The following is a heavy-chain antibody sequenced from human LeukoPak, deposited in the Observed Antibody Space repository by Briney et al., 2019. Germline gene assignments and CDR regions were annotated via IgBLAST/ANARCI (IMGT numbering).Heavy chain of an antibody. CDR2: ISYDGSNK. CDR1: GFTFSSYA. J-gene: IGHJ5*02. Sequence: GGSLRLSCAASGFTFSSYAMHWVRQAPGKGLEWVAVISYDGSNKYYADSVKGRFTISRDNSKNTLYLQMNSLRAEDTAVYYCARDQSPRWRDSSGHNWFDPWGQGTLVTVSS. D-gene: IGHD3-22*01. V-gene: IGHV3-30*04. CDR3: ARDQSPRWRDSSGHNWFDP.